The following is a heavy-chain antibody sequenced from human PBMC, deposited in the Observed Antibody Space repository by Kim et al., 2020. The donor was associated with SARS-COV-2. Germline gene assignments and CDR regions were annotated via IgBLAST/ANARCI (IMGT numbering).Heavy chain of an antibody. CDR3: ARHFWEPDCSSTSCYGENFDY. CDR2: IYYSGST. J-gene: IGHJ4*02. CDR1: GGSISSSSYY. Sequence: SETLSLTCTVSGGSISSSSYYWGWIRQPPGKGLEWIGSIYYSGSTYYNPSLKSRVTISVDTSKNQFSLKLSSVTAADTAVYYCARHFWEPDCSSTSCYGENFDYWGQGTLVTVSS. V-gene: IGHV4-39*01. D-gene: IGHD2-2*01.